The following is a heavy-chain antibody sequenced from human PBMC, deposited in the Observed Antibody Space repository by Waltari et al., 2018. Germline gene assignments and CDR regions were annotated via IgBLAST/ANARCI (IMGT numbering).Heavy chain of an antibody. CDR2: VYHSGST. CDR1: GYSISSGYY. CDR3: ARCRNSSSWYTGY. D-gene: IGHD6-13*01. Sequence: QVQLQESGPGLVKPSETLSLTCAVSGYSISSGYYWGWIRQPPGKGLEWIGSVYHSGSTYCNPSLKSRVTISVDTSKNQFSLKLSSVTAADTAVYYCARCRNSSSWYTGYWGQGTLVTVSS. V-gene: IGHV4-38-2*01. J-gene: IGHJ4*02.